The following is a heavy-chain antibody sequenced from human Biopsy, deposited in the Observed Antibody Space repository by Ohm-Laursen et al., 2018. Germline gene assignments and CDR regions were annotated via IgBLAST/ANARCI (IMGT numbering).Heavy chain of an antibody. CDR1: GDSVSSGSFY. J-gene: IGHJ4*02. CDR2: IYDSGSTA. V-gene: IGHV4-61*01. CDR3: ARGMRSSGWPYFDS. Sequence: PSQTLSLTCTVSGDSVSSGSFYWTWIRQPPGQGLEYIGYIYDSGSTANYNPSLESRVTMSVDMPKNHFSLKLSSVTAADTAIYYCARGMRSSGWPYFDSWGQGTLVTVSS. D-gene: IGHD6-19*01.